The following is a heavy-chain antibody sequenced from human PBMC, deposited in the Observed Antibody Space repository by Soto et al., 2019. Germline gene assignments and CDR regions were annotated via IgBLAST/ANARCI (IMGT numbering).Heavy chain of an antibody. J-gene: IGHJ4*02. D-gene: IGHD2-21*01. CDR3: ASYRSDCYNNFDY. CDR2: IIPISGTP. Sequence: SVKVSCKASGGTFSSYAISWVRQAPGQGLEWMGGIIPISGTPNYAQKFQGRVTITADESTSTAYMELSSLRSEDTAVYYCASYRSDCYNNFDYWGQGTLVTVSS. CDR1: GGTFSSYA. V-gene: IGHV1-69*13.